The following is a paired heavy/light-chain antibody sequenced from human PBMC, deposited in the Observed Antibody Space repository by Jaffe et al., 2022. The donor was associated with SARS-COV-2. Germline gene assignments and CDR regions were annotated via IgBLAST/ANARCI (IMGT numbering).Heavy chain of an antibody. CDR3: ARALNGAFDY. J-gene: IGHJ4*02. Sequence: EVQLVESGGGLVQPGGSLRLSCAASGFTFSTQWMTWVRQAPGKGLEWVANIKEDGGEMYNVDSVKGRFTISRDNAKNSLFLQMNSLRAEDTAVYYCARALNGAFDYWGQGTLVIVSS. CDR2: IKEDGGEM. D-gene: IGHD3-10*01. CDR1: GFTFSTQW. V-gene: IGHV3-7*03.
Light chain of an antibody. CDR1: QSLLSTNGYNS. Sequence: DIVMTQSPLSLPVTPGEPASISCRSSQSLLSTNGYNSLNWYLQKPGQSPQLLISLGSNRASGVPDRFSGSGSGTDFTLKISRVEAEDVGVYYCMQGRQAPITFGQGTRLDIK. CDR3: MQGRQAPIT. CDR2: LGS. V-gene: IGKV2-28*01. J-gene: IGKJ5*01.